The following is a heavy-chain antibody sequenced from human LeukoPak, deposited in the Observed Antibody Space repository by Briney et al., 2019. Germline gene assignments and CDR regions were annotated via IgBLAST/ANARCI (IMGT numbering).Heavy chain of an antibody. CDR1: GFTFSNYA. CDR3: AKGQGYNYGDSIDY. V-gene: IGHV3-23*01. Sequence: GGSLRLSCAASGFTFSNYAMTWVRQAPGKGLEWVSGISGGGGSTYYADSVKGRFSISRDNSKNTLYLQMNSLRDEDTAVYYCAKGQGYNYGDSIDYWGQGTLVTVSS. D-gene: IGHD5-18*01. J-gene: IGHJ4*02. CDR2: ISGGGGST.